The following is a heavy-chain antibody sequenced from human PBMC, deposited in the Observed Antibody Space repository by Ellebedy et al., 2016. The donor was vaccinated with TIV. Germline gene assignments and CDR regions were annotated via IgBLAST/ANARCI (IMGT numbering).Heavy chain of an antibody. V-gene: IGHV3-7*01. Sequence: PGGSLRLSCAASGFTFSDYRMSWVRQAPGRGLEWVASIKQDGSEKWFVDSVKGRFTIPRDNAKNSLYLQMSSLRAEDKAVYYCARDQGWAYPGSTRFDYWGQGTLVTVSS. CDR2: IKQDGSEK. J-gene: IGHJ4*03. CDR1: GFTFSDYR. CDR3: ARDQGWAYPGSTRFDY. D-gene: IGHD3-10*01.